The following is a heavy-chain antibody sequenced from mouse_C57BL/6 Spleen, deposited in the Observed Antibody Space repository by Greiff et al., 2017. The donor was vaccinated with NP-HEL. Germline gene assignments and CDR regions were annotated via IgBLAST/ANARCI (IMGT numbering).Heavy chain of an antibody. Sequence: QVQLKQSGPGLVAPSQSLSITCTVSGFSLTSYGVDWVRQSPGKGLEWLGVIWGVGSTNYNSALKSRLSISKDNSKSQVFLKMNSLQTDDTAMYYCASLLIPPKGRGFAYWGQGTLVTVSA. D-gene: IGHD3-3*01. CDR2: IWGVGST. CDR1: GFSLTSYG. V-gene: IGHV2-6*01. J-gene: IGHJ3*01. CDR3: ASLLIPPKGRGFAY.